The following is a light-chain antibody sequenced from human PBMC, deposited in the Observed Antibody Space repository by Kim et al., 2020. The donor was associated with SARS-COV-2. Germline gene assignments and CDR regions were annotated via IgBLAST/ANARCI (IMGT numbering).Light chain of an antibody. J-gene: IGKJ4*01. CDR1: QSISSK. Sequence: SVSPGERATLSCRASQSISSKLAWYQQKPGQAPRLLIYGASTRATGFPARFSGSGSGTEFTLTISSLQSEDLAVYYCQQYNDWPLTFGRGTKVEIK. CDR3: QQYNDWPLT. V-gene: IGKV3-15*01. CDR2: GAS.